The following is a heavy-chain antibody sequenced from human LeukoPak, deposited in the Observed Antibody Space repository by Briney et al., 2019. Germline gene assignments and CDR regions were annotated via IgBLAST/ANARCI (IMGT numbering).Heavy chain of an antibody. CDR1: GFTVSSNY. J-gene: IGHJ4*02. Sequence: SGGSLRLSCAASGFTVSSNYMSWVRQTPGKGLAWVSVIYSGGNTYYADSVKGRFTISRDNSKNMLFLQMNSLRAEDTAVYYCARVGRGDTYGYVDYWGQGNLVTVSS. CDR3: ARVGRGDTYGYVDY. D-gene: IGHD5-18*01. CDR2: IYSGGNT. V-gene: IGHV3-66*01.